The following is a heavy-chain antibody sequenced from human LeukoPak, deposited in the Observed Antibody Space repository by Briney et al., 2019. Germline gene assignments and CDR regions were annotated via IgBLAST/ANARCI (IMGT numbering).Heavy chain of an antibody. V-gene: IGHV3-23*01. J-gene: IGHJ2*01. CDR1: GFTFSSYA. Sequence: PGGSLRLSCAASGFTFSSYAMSWVRQAPGKGLEWVSAISGSGGSTYYADPVKGRFTISRDNSKNTLYLQMNSLRAEDTAVYYCAKDGYYDSSAYYYVRYFDLWGRGTLVTVSS. CDR3: AKDGYYDSSAYYYVRYFDL. D-gene: IGHD3-22*01. CDR2: ISGSGGST.